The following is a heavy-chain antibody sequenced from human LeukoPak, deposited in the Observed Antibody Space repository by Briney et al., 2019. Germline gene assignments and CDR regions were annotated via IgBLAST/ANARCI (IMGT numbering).Heavy chain of an antibody. J-gene: IGHJ3*02. D-gene: IGHD3-22*01. CDR1: GGTFSSYA. Sequence: SVKVSCKASGGTFSSYAISWVRQAPGQGLEWMGGIIPIFGTANYAQKFQGRVTITADESTSTAYMELSSLRSEDTAVYYCARLGRLLLSNDAFDIWDQGTMVTVSS. V-gene: IGHV1-69*01. CDR3: ARLGRLLLSNDAFDI. CDR2: IIPIFGTA.